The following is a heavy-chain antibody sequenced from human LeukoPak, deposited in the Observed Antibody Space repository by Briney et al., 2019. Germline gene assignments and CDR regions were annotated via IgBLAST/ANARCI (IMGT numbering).Heavy chain of an antibody. CDR3: AREHYYGSERPIDY. CDR1: GFTFSSYS. CDR2: ISSSSYI. D-gene: IGHD3-10*01. Sequence: GGSLRLSCAASGFTFSSYSMNWVRQAPGKGLEWVSSISSSSYIYYADSVKGRFTISRDNAKNSLYLQMNSLRAEDTAVYYCAREHYYGSERPIDYWGQGTLATVSS. V-gene: IGHV3-21*01. J-gene: IGHJ4*02.